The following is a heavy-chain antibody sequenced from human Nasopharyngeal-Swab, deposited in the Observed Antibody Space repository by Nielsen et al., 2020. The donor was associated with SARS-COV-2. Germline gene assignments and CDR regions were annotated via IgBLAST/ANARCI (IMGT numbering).Heavy chain of an antibody. V-gene: IGHV1-8*01. CDR3: ARGFIVATIFHYYYYMDV. CDR1: GYTFTSYD. CDR2: MNPNSANT. J-gene: IGHJ6*03. Sequence: APVKVSCRASGYTFTSYDINWVRPATGQGLEWLGWMNPNSANTGYAQKFQGRVTMTRNTSISTAYMELSSLRSEDTAVYYCARGFIVATIFHYYYYMDVWGKGTTVTVSS. D-gene: IGHD5-12*01.